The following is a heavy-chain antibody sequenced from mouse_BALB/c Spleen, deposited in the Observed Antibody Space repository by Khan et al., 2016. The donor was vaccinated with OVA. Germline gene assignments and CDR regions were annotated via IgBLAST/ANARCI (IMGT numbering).Heavy chain of an antibody. Sequence: EVELVESGGGLVKPGGSLELSCAASGFTFSNYAMSWVRQSPEKRLEWVASIGSGDSTYYLDTVKCRFTISRDNARNILYLQMSSLRSEDTAMYYCARDYWFTYWGQGTLVTVSA. V-gene: IGHV5-6-5*01. J-gene: IGHJ3*01. CDR2: IGSGDST. CDR3: ARDYWFTY. CDR1: GFTFSNYA.